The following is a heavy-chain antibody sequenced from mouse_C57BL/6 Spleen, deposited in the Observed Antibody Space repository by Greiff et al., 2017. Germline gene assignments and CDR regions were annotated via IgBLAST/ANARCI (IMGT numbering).Heavy chain of an antibody. D-gene: IGHD2-4*01. CDR2: IDPDSGGT. Sequence: VQLQQSGAELVKPGASVKLSCKASGYTFTSYWMHWVKQRPGRGLEWIGRIDPDSGGTKYNEKFKSKSTMTVDKPSITAYMQLSSLTSADSSVYNCAKSCIYEYDSMDYWGQGTSVTVSS. CDR3: AKSCIYEYDSMDY. CDR1: GYTFTSYW. J-gene: IGHJ4*01. V-gene: IGHV1-72*01.